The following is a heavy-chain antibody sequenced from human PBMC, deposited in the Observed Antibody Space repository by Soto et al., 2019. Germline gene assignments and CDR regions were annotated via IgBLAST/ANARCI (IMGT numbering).Heavy chain of an antibody. CDR3: ARGSFDYDILTGYYINWFDP. J-gene: IGHJ5*02. Sequence: ASVKVSCKASGYTFTSYGISWVRQAPGQGLEWMGWISAYNGNTNYAQKLQGRVTMTTDTSTSTAYMELRSLRSDDAAVYYCARGSFDYDILTGYYINWFDPWGQEPWSPSPQ. CDR1: GYTFTSYG. CDR2: ISAYNGNT. D-gene: IGHD3-9*01. V-gene: IGHV1-18*01.